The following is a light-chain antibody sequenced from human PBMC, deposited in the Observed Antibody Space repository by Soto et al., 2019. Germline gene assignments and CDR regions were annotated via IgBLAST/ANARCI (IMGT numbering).Light chain of an antibody. V-gene: IGLV2-14*01. CDR3: SSYARTSTHVL. CDR2: DVS. CDR1: SSDVGGYNY. Sequence: QSVLTQPASVSGSPGQSITISCTGTSSDVGGYNYVSWYQQHPGKAPKLMIYDVSYRPSGVSARFSGSKSDNTSSLTISGLQVEDEAADYCSSYARTSTHVLFGGGTKLTVL. J-gene: IGLJ2*01.